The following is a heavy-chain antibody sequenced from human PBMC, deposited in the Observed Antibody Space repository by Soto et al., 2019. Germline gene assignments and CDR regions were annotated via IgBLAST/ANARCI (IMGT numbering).Heavy chain of an antibody. D-gene: IGHD6-19*01. V-gene: IGHV3-33*01. CDR1: GFTFSSYG. J-gene: IGHJ6*02. CDR2: IWYDGSNK. Sequence: QVQLVESGGGVVQPGRSLRLSCAASGFTFSSYGMHWVRQAPGKGLEWVAVIWYDGSNKYYADSVKGRFTISRDNSKNTLYLQMNSLRAEDTAVYYCARDRAPYSSGRWCMDVWGHGTTVTVSS. CDR3: ARDRAPYSSGRWCMDV.